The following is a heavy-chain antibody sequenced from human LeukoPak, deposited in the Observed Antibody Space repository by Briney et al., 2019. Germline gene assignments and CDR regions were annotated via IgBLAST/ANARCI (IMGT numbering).Heavy chain of an antibody. Sequence: ASVKVSCKASGYTFTSYGISWVRQAPGQGLEWMGWISAYNGNTNYAQKLQGRVTMTTDTSTSTAYMELRSLRPDGTAVYYCAREREHTIFGVVMSYFDYWGQGTLVTVSS. CDR1: GYTFTSYG. D-gene: IGHD3-3*01. CDR2: ISAYNGNT. J-gene: IGHJ4*02. CDR3: AREREHTIFGVVMSYFDY. V-gene: IGHV1-18*01.